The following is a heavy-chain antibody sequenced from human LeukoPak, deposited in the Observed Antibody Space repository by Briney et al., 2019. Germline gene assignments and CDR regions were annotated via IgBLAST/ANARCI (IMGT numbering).Heavy chain of an antibody. D-gene: IGHD3-10*01. CDR3: ARVHYGSGGQFYYYYGMDV. J-gene: IGHJ6*02. CDR2: IIPILGIA. CDR1: GGTFSSYV. Sequence: GASVKVSCKASGGTFSSYVISWVRQAPGQGLEWMGRIIPILGIANYAQKFQGRVTITADKSTSTAYMELSSLRSEYTAVYYCARVHYGSGGQFYYYYGMDVWGQGTTVTVSS. V-gene: IGHV1-69*04.